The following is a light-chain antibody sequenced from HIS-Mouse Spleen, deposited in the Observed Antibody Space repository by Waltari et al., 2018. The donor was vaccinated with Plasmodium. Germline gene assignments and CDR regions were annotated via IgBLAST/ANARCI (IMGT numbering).Light chain of an antibody. V-gene: IGLV1-51*01. Sequence: QSVLTQPPSVSAAPGQKVTISCSGSSSNIGNNYVSWYPHLPGTAPTLLIYDNNKRPSGIPDRFSGSKSGTSATLGITGLQTGDEADYYCGTWDSSLSAWVFGGGTKLTVL. CDR2: DNN. CDR1: SSNIGNNY. J-gene: IGLJ3*02. CDR3: GTWDSSLSAWV.